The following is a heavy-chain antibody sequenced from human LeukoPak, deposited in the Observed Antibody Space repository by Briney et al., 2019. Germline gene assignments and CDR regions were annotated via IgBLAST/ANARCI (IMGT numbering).Heavy chain of an antibody. D-gene: IGHD6-19*01. Sequence: SETLSLTCTVSGGSISSGDYYWSWIRQPPGKGLEWIGYIYYSGSTYYNPPLKSRVTISVDTSKNQFSLKLSSVTAADTAVYYCARDYSSGWPNFDYWGQGTLVTVSS. CDR2: IYYSGST. CDR3: ARDYSSGWPNFDY. J-gene: IGHJ4*02. V-gene: IGHV4-30-4*01. CDR1: GGSISSGDYY.